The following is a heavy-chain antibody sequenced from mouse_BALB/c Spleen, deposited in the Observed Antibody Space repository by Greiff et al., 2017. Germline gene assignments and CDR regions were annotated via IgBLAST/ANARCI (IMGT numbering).Heavy chain of an antibody. Sequence: VQLQQSGAELVKPGASVKLSCTASGFNIKDTYMHWVKQRPEQGLEWIGRIDPANGNTKYDPKFQGKATITADTSSNTAYLQLSSLTSEDTAVYYGAPLSLYYAMDYWGQGTSVTVSS. V-gene: IGHV14-3*02. CDR3: APLSLYYAMDY. CDR1: GFNIKDTY. CDR2: IDPANGNT. J-gene: IGHJ4*01.